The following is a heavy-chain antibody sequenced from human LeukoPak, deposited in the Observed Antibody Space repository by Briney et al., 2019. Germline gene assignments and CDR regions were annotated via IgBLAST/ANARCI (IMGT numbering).Heavy chain of an antibody. J-gene: IGHJ6*03. Sequence: SETLSLTCTVSGGSISSGSYYWSWIRQPAGKGLEWIGRIYTSGSTNYNPSLKSRVTISVDTSKNQFSLKLSSVTAADTAVYYCARDRGYDSSRYYYYYMDVWGKGTTVTISS. CDR3: ARDRGYDSSRYYYYYMDV. CDR2: IYTSGST. D-gene: IGHD3-22*01. CDR1: GGSISSGSYY. V-gene: IGHV4-61*02.